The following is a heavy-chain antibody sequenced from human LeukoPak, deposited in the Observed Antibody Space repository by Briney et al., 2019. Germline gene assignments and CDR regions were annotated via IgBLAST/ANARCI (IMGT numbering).Heavy chain of an antibody. CDR1: GYTFTSYY. V-gene: IGHV1-46*01. CDR3: ARDLYRYSSGREPDY. D-gene: IGHD6-19*01. J-gene: IGHJ4*02. Sequence: ASVKVSCRASGYTFTSYYMHWVRQAPGQGLEWMGIINPSGGSTSYAQKFQGRATMTRDTSTSTVYMELSSLRSEDTAVYYCARDLYRYSSGREPDYWGQGTLVTVSS. CDR2: INPSGGST.